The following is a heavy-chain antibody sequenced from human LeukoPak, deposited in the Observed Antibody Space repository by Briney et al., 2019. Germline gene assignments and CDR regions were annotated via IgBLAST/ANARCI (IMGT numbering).Heavy chain of an antibody. CDR3: ARVENSGDY. D-gene: IGHD1-26*01. V-gene: IGHV3-30*04. J-gene: IGHJ4*02. CDR2: ISYDGSNK. Sequence: GGSLRLSCAASGSTFSSYAMHWVRQAPGKGLEWVALISYDGSNKYHADSVKGRFTISRDNAKNSLYLQMNSLRAEDTAVYYCARVENSGDYWGQGTLVTVSS. CDR1: GSTFSSYA.